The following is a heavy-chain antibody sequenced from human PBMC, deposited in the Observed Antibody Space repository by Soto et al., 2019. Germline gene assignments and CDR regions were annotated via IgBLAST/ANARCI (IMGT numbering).Heavy chain of an antibody. V-gene: IGHV2-5*02. D-gene: IGHD3-16*01. CDR1: GFSFSADGVG. CDR3: AHAFGGTSWPNDAFDV. CDR2: IYWDDDP. J-gene: IGHJ3*01. Sequence: QITLKESGPPLVKPTQTLTLTCIFSGFSFSADGVGVGWIRQPPGKALEWLALIYWDDDPRYRPSLKSRLTITKDSSKNQVVVTMTNMDPLDTATYYCAHAFGGTSWPNDAFDVWGQGTVVTVSS.